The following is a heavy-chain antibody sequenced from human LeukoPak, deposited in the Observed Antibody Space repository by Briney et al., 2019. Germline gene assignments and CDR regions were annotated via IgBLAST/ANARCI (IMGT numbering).Heavy chain of an antibody. CDR2: INHSGST. Sequence: SETLSLTCTVSGGSISSYYWSWIRQPPGKGLEWIGEINHSGSTNYNPSLKSRVTISVDTSKNQFSLKLSSVTAADTAVYYCARGHLQFHHWGQGTLVTVSS. J-gene: IGHJ4*02. CDR1: GGSISSYY. D-gene: IGHD4-11*01. V-gene: IGHV4-34*01. CDR3: ARGHLQFHH.